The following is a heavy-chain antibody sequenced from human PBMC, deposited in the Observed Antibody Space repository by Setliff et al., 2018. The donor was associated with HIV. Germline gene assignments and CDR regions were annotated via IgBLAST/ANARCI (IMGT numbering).Heavy chain of an antibody. CDR2: INPKSGDT. CDR1: GYNFTSHN. Sequence: ASVKVSCKASGYNFTSHNIHWVRQAPGQRLEWMGWINPKSGDTNYAQRFEGRVTMSRDTSISTAYMDLKRLRSDDTAVYYCARDFTYDYDSSGPGWGQGTLVTVSS. D-gene: IGHD3-22*01. V-gene: IGHV1-2*02. CDR3: ARDFTYDYDSSGPG. J-gene: IGHJ4*02.